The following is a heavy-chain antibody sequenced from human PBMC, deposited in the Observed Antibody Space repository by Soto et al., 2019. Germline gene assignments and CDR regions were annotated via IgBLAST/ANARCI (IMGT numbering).Heavy chain of an antibody. Sequence: QVQLVQSGAEVRKPGSSVKVSCKASGGTFSRHAISWVRQATGRGLAWMGGVIPIFGTANHAQKFQCRVTIIADESTSTVYMELSSLRSEDTAMYYCARGWGYDSNDYYYAYWGQGTLVIVSS. CDR2: VIPIFGTA. CDR1: GGTFSRHA. J-gene: IGHJ4*02. D-gene: IGHD3-22*01. V-gene: IGHV1-69*01. CDR3: ARGWGYDSNDYYYAY.